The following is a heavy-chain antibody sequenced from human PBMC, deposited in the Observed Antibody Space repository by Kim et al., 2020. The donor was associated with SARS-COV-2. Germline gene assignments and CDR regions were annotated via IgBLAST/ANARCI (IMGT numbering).Heavy chain of an antibody. CDR3: LGGFYFVC. CDR1: GHFFTRDS. J-gene: IGHJ4*02. D-gene: IGHD3-16*01. V-gene: IGHV1-3*01. Sequence: ASVKVSCKTSGHFFTRDSIHWVRQAPGQGLEWMGGIDCGNGNTIYSQKFQGRVTITTDTSARTAYMELSFLRYEDSGVNYCLGGFYFVCWGQGTLVTVSS. CDR2: IDCGNGNT.